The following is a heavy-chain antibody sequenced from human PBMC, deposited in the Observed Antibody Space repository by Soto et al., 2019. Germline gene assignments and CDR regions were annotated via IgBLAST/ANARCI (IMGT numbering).Heavy chain of an antibody. Sequence: QVQLQESGPGLVKPSQTLSLTCTVSGGSISSGDYYWSWIRQPPGKGLEWIGYIYYSGSTYYNPYLKSRVTISVDASKNQFSLKLSSVTAADTAVYYCARVRPGYSSGWPFDIWGQGTMVTVSS. CDR1: GGSISSGDYY. V-gene: IGHV4-30-4*01. CDR2: IYYSGST. D-gene: IGHD6-19*01. J-gene: IGHJ3*02. CDR3: ARVRPGYSSGWPFDI.